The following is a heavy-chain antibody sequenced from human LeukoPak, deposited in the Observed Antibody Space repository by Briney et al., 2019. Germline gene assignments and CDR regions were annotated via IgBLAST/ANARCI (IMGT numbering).Heavy chain of an antibody. V-gene: IGHV4-39*07. CDR3: ARAEGDIVVVPAPRFFDY. CDR2: IYDSGST. J-gene: IGHJ4*02. D-gene: IGHD2-2*01. Sequence: SETLSLTCTVSGGSIXSSYYYWGWIRQPPGKGLXWXGSIYDSGSTNYNPSLKSRVTISVDTSKNQFSLKLSSVTAADTAVYYCARAEGDIVVVPAPRFFDYWGQGTLVTVSS. CDR1: GGSIXSSYYY.